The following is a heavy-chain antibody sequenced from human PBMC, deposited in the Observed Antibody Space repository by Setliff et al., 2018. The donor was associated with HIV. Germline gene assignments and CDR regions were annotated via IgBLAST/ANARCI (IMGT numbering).Heavy chain of an antibody. D-gene: IGHD3-3*01. CDR3: ARMQAYYNFWRSTYYFDY. CDR2: ISPYNGDA. V-gene: IGHV1-18*01. Sequence: GASVTVSCKASGYPFTSYGICWVRQAPGHGLEWMGYISPYNGDAYYAEKFQGRVTMTTDTSTTAVSMELTNLRSDDTAVYFCARMQAYYNFWRSTYYFDYWGQGTPVTVSS. J-gene: IGHJ4*02. CDR1: GYPFTSYG.